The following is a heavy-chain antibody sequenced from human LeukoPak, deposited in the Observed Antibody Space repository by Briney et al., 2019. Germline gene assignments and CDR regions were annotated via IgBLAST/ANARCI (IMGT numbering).Heavy chain of an antibody. CDR3: AHGSGGSGSYIDAFDI. D-gene: IGHD3-10*01. J-gene: IGHJ3*02. CDR2: IYWDDDE. V-gene: IGHV2-5*02. Sequence: SGPTLVNPTPTLTLTCTFPGFSFSSSGVGVGWIRQPPGKALEWLALIYWDDDERYSPSLKSRLTITAHTSKSQVVLTMSNLDPVDTATYYCAHGSGGSGSYIDAFDIWGQETMVTVSS. CDR1: GFSFSSSGVG.